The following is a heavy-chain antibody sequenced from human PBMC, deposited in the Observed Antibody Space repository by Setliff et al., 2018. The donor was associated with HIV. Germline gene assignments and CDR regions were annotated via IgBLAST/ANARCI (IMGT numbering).Heavy chain of an antibody. CDR1: GNSFSGYH. J-gene: IGHJ4*02. D-gene: IGHD4-17*01. V-gene: IGHV4-4*07. CDR3: ATTTVATPDPYYFDI. Sequence: SETLSLTCNYSGNSFSGYHWNWIRQPAGKGLEWLGRIYYTGSTEYNPSLKSRVTMSVDTSKNQFSLKLSSVTAADTAVYYCATTTVATPDPYYFDIWGQGTLVTVSS. CDR2: IYYTGST.